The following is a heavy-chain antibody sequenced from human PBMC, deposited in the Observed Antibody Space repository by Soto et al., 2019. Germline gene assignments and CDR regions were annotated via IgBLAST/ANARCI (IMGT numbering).Heavy chain of an antibody. CDR1: GYTLTELS. D-gene: IGHD1-7*01. CDR3: ATDHGRFTGTTPEYDY. CDR2: FDPEDGET. J-gene: IGHJ4*02. V-gene: IGHV1-24*01. Sequence: GASVKVSCKVSGYTLTELSMHWVRQAPGKGLEWMGGFDPEDGETIYAQKFQGRVTMTEDTSTDTAYMELSSLRSEDTAVYYCATDHGRFTGTTPEYDYWGQGTLVTVSS.